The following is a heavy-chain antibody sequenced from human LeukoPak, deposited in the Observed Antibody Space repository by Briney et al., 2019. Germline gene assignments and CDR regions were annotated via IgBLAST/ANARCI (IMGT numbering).Heavy chain of an antibody. D-gene: IGHD3-16*02. Sequence: GGALRLSCAASGFTFSSYAMSGVRQAPGKGLEWVSAISVIGGITYYADSVKGRCTISRDNSQNTLYLQMNSLRAEDTAVYYCAKDYRDGFEEGGQGTLVTVSS. CDR3: AKDYRDGFEE. J-gene: IGHJ4*02. CDR1: GFTFSSYA. CDR2: ISVIGGIT. V-gene: IGHV3-23*01.